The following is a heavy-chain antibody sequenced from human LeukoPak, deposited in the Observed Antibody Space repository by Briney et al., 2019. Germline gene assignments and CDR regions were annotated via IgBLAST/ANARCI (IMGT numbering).Heavy chain of an antibody. CDR1: GFTVGSSY. Sequence: PGGSLRLSCAASGFTVGSSYMSWVRQAPGKGLEWVSIIYGGGKTYYADSVKGRFTISRDNSKNTLYLQMNSLRPEDAAVYYCARDVVIGASYDYGDYVPFQHWGQGTLVTVSS. CDR3: ARDVVIGASYDYGDYVPFQH. CDR2: IYGGGKT. D-gene: IGHD4-17*01. V-gene: IGHV3-53*05. J-gene: IGHJ1*01.